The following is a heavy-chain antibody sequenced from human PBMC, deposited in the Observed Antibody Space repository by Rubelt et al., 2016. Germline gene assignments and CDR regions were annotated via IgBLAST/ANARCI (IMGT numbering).Heavy chain of an antibody. V-gene: IGHV1-18*01. CDR1: GYTFTSYG. CDR3: ARDLPPFRRYNWNFPLDY. Sequence: QVQLVQSGAEVKKPGASVKVSCKASGYTFTSYGISWVRQAPGQGLEWMGWISAYNGNTNYAQTLQGRGTMTTETSTSTAYMELRSLRSDDTAVYYCARDLPPFRRYNWNFPLDYWGQGTLVTVSS. CDR2: ISAYNGNT. J-gene: IGHJ4*02. D-gene: IGHD1-7*01.